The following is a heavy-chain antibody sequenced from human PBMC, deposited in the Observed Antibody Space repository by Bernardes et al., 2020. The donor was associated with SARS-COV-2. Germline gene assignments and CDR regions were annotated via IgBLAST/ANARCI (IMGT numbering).Heavy chain of an antibody. D-gene: IGHD4-17*01. V-gene: IGHV4-59*01. CDR3: ARVGDYVLNAFDI. Sequence: LSLTCTVSGGSISSYYWSWIRQPPGKGLEWIGYIYYSGSTNYNPSLKSRVTISVDTSKNQFSLKLSSVTAADTAVYYCARVGDYVLNAFDIWGQGTMVTVSS. CDR2: IYYSGST. J-gene: IGHJ3*02. CDR1: GGSISSYY.